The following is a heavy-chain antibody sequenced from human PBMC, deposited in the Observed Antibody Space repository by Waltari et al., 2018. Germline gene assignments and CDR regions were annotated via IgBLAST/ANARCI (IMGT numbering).Heavy chain of an antibody. V-gene: IGHV3-30*02. CDR1: GFTFSTHG. CDR2: IWSDETNK. D-gene: IGHD3-22*01. CDR3: AKGPDSSGYYSNWFDP. J-gene: IGHJ5*02. Sequence: QVQLVESGGGVVQPGGSLGLSCAASGFTFSTHGIPWVRQAPGKGLEWVAFIWSDETNKHYADSVQGRFTISRDNSKNTVFLQMNSLRTEDTAVYYCAKGPDSSGYYSNWFDPWGQGILVTVSS.